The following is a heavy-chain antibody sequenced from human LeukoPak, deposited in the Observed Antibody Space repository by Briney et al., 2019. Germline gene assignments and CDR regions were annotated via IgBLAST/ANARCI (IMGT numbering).Heavy chain of an antibody. J-gene: IGHJ4*02. CDR3: ARSLMYYDIFSGYSPQNFDY. CDR2: TSKTGGN. CDR1: DGSISSYY. V-gene: IGHV4-59*01. D-gene: IGHD3-9*01. Sequence: PSETLSLTCTVSDGSISSYYWSWIRQLPGTGQEWIGYTSKTGGNGYNRTIMSRFTILLETSTNQISLGLRAVTAADTAVYYCARSLMYYDIFSGYSPQNFDYWGQGTLVTVSS.